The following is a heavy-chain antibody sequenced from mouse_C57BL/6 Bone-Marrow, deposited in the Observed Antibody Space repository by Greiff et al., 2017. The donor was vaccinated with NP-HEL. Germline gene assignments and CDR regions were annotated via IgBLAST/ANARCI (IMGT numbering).Heavy chain of an antibody. CDR1: GFTFSDYG. CDR3: ARPRFAY. Sequence: DVMLVESGGGLVKPGGSLKLSCAASGFTFSDYGMHWVRQAPEKGLEWVAYISSGSSTIYYADTVKGRFTISRDNATNTLFLQMTSLRSEDTAMYYCARPRFAYWGQGTLVTVSA. J-gene: IGHJ3*01. V-gene: IGHV5-17*01. CDR2: ISSGSSTI.